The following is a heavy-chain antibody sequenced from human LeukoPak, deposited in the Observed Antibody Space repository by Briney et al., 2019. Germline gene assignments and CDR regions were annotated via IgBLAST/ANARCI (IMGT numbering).Heavy chain of an antibody. V-gene: IGHV1-18*01. Sequence: ASVKVSCKASGYTFTSYGFSWVRQAPGQGLEWMGWISTYYGNTNYAQKLQDRVTMTTDTSTSTAYMELTSLRSDDAAVYYCARVYSTNYYGSGDRPFLFDYWGQGTVVTVSS. CDR2: ISTYYGNT. CDR3: ARVYSTNYYGSGDRPFLFDY. D-gene: IGHD3-10*01. J-gene: IGHJ4*02. CDR1: GYTFTSYG.